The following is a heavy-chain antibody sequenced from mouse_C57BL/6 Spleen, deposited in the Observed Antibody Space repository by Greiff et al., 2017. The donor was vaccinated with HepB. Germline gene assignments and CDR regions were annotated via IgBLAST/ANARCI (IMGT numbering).Heavy chain of an antibody. J-gene: IGHJ3*01. CDR1: GYTFTTYP. Sequence: VKLQESGAELVKPGASVKMSCKASGYTFTTYPIEWMKQNHGKSLEWIGNFHPYNDDTKYNEKFKGKATLTVEKSSSTVYLELSRLTSDDSAVYYCARRRDWDEAWFAYWGQGTLVTVSA. V-gene: IGHV1-47*01. D-gene: IGHD4-1*01. CDR3: ARRRDWDEAWFAY. CDR2: FHPYNDDT.